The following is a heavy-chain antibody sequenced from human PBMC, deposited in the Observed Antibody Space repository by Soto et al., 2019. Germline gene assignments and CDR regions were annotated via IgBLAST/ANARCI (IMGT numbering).Heavy chain of an antibody. D-gene: IGHD2-21*02. J-gene: IGHJ6*02. CDR2: ISGSGGST. CDR3: AKDWVTAIPDMFYYYYGMDV. V-gene: IGHV3-23*01. Sequence: AGGSLRLSCAASGFTFSSYAMSWVRQAPGKGLEWVSAISGSGGSTYYADSVKGRFTISRDNSKNTLYLQMNSLRAEDTAVYYCAKDWVTAIPDMFYYYYGMDVWGQGTTVTVSS. CDR1: GFTFSSYA.